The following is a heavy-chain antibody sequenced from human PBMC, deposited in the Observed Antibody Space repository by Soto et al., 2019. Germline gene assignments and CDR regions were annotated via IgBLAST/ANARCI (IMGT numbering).Heavy chain of an antibody. V-gene: IGHV1-69*13. CDR3: ARDLPDCGGDCYIS. J-gene: IGHJ5*02. Sequence: SVKVSCKASGGTFSSYAISWVRQAPGQGLEWMGGIIPIFGTANYAQKFQGRVTITADESTSTAYMELSSLRSEDTAVYYCARDLPDCGGDCYISWGQGTLVTVSS. CDR2: IIPIFGTA. D-gene: IGHD2-21*02. CDR1: GGTFSSYA.